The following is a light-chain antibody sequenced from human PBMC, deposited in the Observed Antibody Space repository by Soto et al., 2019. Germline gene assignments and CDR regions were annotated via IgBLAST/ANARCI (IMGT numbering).Light chain of an antibody. V-gene: IGLV3-1*01. J-gene: IGLJ2*01. CDR2: QDS. CDR1: KLGDKY. CDR3: QAWDSSTVV. Sequence: SYERTQPPSVSVSPGQTASFTCSGDKLGDKYACWYQQKPGQSPVLVIYQDSKRPSGIPERFSGSNSGNTATLTISGTQAMDEADYYCQAWDSSTVVFGGGTKLTVL.